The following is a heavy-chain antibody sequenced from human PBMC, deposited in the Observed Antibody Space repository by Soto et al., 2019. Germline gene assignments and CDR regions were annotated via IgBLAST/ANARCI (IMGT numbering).Heavy chain of an antibody. D-gene: IGHD3-3*01. Sequence: EVQLLESGGGLVQPGGSLRLPCAASGFTFSSYAMSWVRQAPGKGLEWVSAISGSGGSTYYADSVKGRFTISRDNSKNTLYLQMNSLRAEDTAVYYCAKDLGGDFWSGYTFDYWGQGTLVTVSS. CDR2: ISGSGGST. CDR1: GFTFSSYA. J-gene: IGHJ4*02. CDR3: AKDLGGDFWSGYTFDY. V-gene: IGHV3-23*01.